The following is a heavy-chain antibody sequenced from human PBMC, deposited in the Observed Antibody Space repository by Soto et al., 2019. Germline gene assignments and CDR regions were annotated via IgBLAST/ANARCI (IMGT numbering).Heavy chain of an antibody. Sequence: QVQLVQSGAEVKKPGASVKVSCKASGYTFTSYGISWVRQAPGQGLEWMGWISAYNGNTNYAQKLQGRVTMTTDTSTSTAYRELRSLRSDDTAVYYGARGIITMVRGVIGWFDPWGQGTLVTVSS. CDR3: ARGIITMVRGVIGWFDP. J-gene: IGHJ5*02. V-gene: IGHV1-18*01. CDR2: ISAYNGNT. CDR1: GYTFTSYG. D-gene: IGHD3-10*01.